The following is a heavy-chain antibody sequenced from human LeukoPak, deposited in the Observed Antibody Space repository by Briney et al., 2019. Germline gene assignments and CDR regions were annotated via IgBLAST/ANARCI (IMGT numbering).Heavy chain of an antibody. J-gene: IGHJ4*02. CDR2: IYHGGST. Sequence: SETLSLTCGVSGYSISSGYYWGWIRQPPGKGLEWIGSIYHGGSTYYNPSLKSRVTISVDTSKNQFSLKLSSLTAADTAVYYCARDIQDPRDYYDSSGYTLDYWGQGTLVTVSS. CDR3: ARDIQDPRDYYDSSGYTLDY. CDR1: GYSISSGYY. V-gene: IGHV4-38-2*02. D-gene: IGHD3-22*01.